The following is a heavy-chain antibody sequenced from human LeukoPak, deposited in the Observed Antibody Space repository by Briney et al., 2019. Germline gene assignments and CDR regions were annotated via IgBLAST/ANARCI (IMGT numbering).Heavy chain of an antibody. J-gene: IGHJ5*02. Sequence: KTGGSLRLSCAVSGFTFSTYSMNWVRQAPGKGLEWVGRIKSKTDGGTTDYAAPVKGRFTISRDDSKNTLYLQMNSLKTEDTAVYYCTTETIVVVTAPSGTQDPWGQGTLVTVSS. CDR3: TTETIVVVTAPSGTQDP. D-gene: IGHD2-21*02. V-gene: IGHV3-15*01. CDR1: GFTFSTYS. CDR2: IKSKTDGGTT.